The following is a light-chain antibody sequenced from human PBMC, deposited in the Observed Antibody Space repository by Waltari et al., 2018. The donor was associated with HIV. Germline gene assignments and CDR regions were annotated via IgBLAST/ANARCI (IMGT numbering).Light chain of an antibody. CDR2: DAS. Sequence: VMMTQSPATLSVSPGGRATLSCRAGQGFTSNLAWYQQRPGQAPRLLIYDASIRATGVPDRFSGGGSGTEFSLTISSLQPEESALYYCQQYNHWPWTFGQGTKVEIK. CDR1: QGFTSN. CDR3: QQYNHWPWT. J-gene: IGKJ1*01. V-gene: IGKV3-15*01.